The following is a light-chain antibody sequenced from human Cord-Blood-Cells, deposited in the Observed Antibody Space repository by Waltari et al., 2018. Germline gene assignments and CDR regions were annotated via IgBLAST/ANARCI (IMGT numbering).Light chain of an antibody. J-gene: IGKJ2*01. CDR1: QSVSSSY. CDR3: QQYGSSPYT. V-gene: IGKV3-20*01. CDR2: GAS. Sequence: ENVLTQSPGTLSLSPGERATLSCRASQSVSSSYLAWYQQKPGQAPRLLIYGASSRATGIPDRCSGSGSGTDFTLTISRLEPEDFAVYYCQQYGSSPYTFGQGTKLEIK.